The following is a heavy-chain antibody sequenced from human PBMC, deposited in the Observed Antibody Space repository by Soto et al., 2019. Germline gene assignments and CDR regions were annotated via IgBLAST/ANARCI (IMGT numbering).Heavy chain of an antibody. V-gene: IGHV3-73*01. D-gene: IGHD1-1*01. CDR1: GFTFSGSA. Sequence: PLGSLRLSFAASGFTFSGSAIHSVRQASWKVPHRVGRIRSKANSYATAYSASVKCRFTISRDDSKNKAYLQMHSLKTEDTAVYYCNRQVEMSTIRGETQDYWGQETLVTDSS. CDR3: NRQVEMSTIRGETQDY. CDR2: IRSKANSYAT. J-gene: IGHJ4*02.